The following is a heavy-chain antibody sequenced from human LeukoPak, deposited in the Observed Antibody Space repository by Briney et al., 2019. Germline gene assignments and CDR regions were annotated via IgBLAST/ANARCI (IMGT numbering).Heavy chain of an antibody. CDR3: ARSSTAHFDY. Sequence: SGGSLRLSCAASGFTFSNAWMSWVRQPPGKGLEWIGSIYYSGSTYYNPSLKSRVTISVDTSKNQFSLKLSSVTAADTAVYYCARSSTAHFDYWGQGTLVTVSS. CDR1: GFTFSNAW. CDR2: IYYSGST. V-gene: IGHV4-38-2*01. D-gene: IGHD4-17*01. J-gene: IGHJ4*02.